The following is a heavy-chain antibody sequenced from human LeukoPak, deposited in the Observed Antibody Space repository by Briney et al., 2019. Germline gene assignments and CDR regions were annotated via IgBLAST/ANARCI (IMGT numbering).Heavy chain of an antibody. CDR2: ISYDGSNK. CDR1: GFTFSSYA. V-gene: IGHV3-30-3*01. CDR3: ARDRRPTVTTEGSYY. D-gene: IGHD4-17*01. J-gene: IGHJ4*02. Sequence: GRSLRLSCAASGFTFSSYAMHWVRQAPGKGLEWVAVISYDGSNKYYADSVKGRFTISRDNSKNTLYLQMNSLRAEDTAVYYCARDRRPTVTTEGSYYWGQGTLVTASS.